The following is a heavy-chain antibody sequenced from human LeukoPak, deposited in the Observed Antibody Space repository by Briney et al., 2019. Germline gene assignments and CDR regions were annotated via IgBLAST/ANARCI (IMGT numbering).Heavy chain of an antibody. V-gene: IGHV3-7*03. CDR1: GFALSSHW. CDR3: ARNNGMDV. Sequence: GGSLRLFCAASGFALSSHWMTWVRQVPGRGPEWVANVNRDGSETYYLDSVKGRFTISKDNAKNSLYLQMNSLRAEDTALYHCARNNGMDVWGQGTTVIVSS. CDR2: VNRDGSET. J-gene: IGHJ6*02.